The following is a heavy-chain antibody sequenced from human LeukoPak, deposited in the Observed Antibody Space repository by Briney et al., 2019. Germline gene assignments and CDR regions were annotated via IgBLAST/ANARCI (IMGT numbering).Heavy chain of an antibody. CDR3: ARLSYDILTGYNWFDP. CDR2: IYYSGST. D-gene: IGHD3-9*01. CDR1: GGSISSYY. Sequence: SQTLSLTCTVSGGSISSYYWSWIRQPPGKGLEWIGYIYYSGSTNYNPSLKSRVTISVDTSKNQFSLKLSSVTAADTAVYYCARLSYDILTGYNWFDPWGQGTLVTVSS. J-gene: IGHJ5*02. V-gene: IGHV4-59*08.